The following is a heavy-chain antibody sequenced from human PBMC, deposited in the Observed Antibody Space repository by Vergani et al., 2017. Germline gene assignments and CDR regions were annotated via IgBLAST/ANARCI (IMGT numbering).Heavy chain of an antibody. CDR2: ISGHGDRT. CDR3: AREXRSNTSPFVGD. CDR1: GFTFSTSA. J-gene: IGHJ4*02. V-gene: IGHV3-23*01. Sequence: EVHLLESGGGQVEAGGSLRLSCVASGFTFSTSAMSWVRQTSGKGLEWVSAISGHGDRTYYADSVKGRFTMSRDNSKNTVYLQMNSLKAEDRATYYCAREXRSNTSPFVGDWGQGTLVTV. D-gene: IGHD2/OR15-2a*01.